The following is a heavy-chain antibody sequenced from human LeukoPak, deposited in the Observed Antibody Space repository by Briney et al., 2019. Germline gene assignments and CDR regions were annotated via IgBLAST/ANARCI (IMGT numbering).Heavy chain of an antibody. D-gene: IGHD6-13*01. CDR3: ARGSDSSWYLPLVRGELDY. CDR1: GFTFSDYY. Sequence: PGGSLRLSCAASGFTFSDYYMSWIRQAPGKGLEWVSSISSSSSYIYYADSVKGRFTISRDNAKNSLYLQMNSLRAEDTAVYYCARGSDSSWYLPLVRGELDYWGQGTLVTVSS. CDR2: ISSSSSYI. V-gene: IGHV3-11*06. J-gene: IGHJ4*02.